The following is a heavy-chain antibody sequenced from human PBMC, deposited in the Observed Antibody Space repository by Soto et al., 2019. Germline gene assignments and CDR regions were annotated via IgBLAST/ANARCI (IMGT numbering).Heavy chain of an antibody. CDR3: AKDLESGTNDY. Sequence: PGGSLRLSCAASGFTFSSYCMHWVRQAPGKGLEWVAVISYDGSNKYYADSVKGRFTISRDNSKNTLYLQMNSLRAEDTAVYYCAKDLESGTNDYWGQGTLVTVSS. J-gene: IGHJ4*02. CDR1: GFTFSSYC. CDR2: ISYDGSNK. D-gene: IGHD1-1*01. V-gene: IGHV3-30*18.